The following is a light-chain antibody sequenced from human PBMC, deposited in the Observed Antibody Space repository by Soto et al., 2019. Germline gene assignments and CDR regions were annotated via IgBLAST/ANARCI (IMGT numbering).Light chain of an antibody. Sequence: EIVLTHSPGTLSLSPCEGATLSSSASQSVSSSYLAWYQQKPGQAPRLLIYGASSRATGIPDRFSGSGSGTDFTLSISRLEPEDFAVYYCQQYGSSPRTFGQGTKVDIK. J-gene: IGKJ1*01. CDR2: GAS. V-gene: IGKV3-20*01. CDR1: QSVSSSY. CDR3: QQYGSSPRT.